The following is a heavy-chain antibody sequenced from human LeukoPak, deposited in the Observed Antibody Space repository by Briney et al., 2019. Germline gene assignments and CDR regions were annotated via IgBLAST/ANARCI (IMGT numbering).Heavy chain of an antibody. V-gene: IGHV1-8*01. CDR3: ARGKGGASYRYYYYMDV. CDR2: MNPNSGNT. CDR1: GYIFTSYD. D-gene: IGHD3-16*02. J-gene: IGHJ6*03. Sequence: ASVTVSCKASGYIFTSYDINWVRQATGQGLEWMGWMNPNSGNTGYAQKFQGRVTMTRNTSISTAYMELSSLRSEDTAVYYCARGKGGASYRYYYYMDVWGKGTTVTISS.